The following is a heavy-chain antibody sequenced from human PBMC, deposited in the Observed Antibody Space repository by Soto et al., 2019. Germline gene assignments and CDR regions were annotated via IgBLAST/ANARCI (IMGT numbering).Heavy chain of an antibody. CDR1: GIPFNPNA. CDR2: IDGDGGDT. D-gene: IGHD1-26*01. CDR3: ARGRVAVGSDWFDS. V-gene: IGHV3-23*01. J-gene: IGHJ5*01. Sequence: EVQLLESGGGLIHLGGSLRLACVASGIPFNPNAMIWVRQAPGKGLEWVSAIDGDGGDTFFADFVKGRFTMSRDNSKNTVDLHMRSLTAEDTALYYCARGRVAVGSDWFDSWGPGTLVTVSS.